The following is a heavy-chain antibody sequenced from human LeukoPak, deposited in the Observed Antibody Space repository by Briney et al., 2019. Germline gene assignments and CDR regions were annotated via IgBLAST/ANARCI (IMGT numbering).Heavy chain of an antibody. J-gene: IGHJ4*02. CDR1: GGSISSYY. Sequence: PSETLSLTCTVSGGSISSYYWGWIRQPPGKGLEWIGSIYYSGSTYYNPSLKSRLTISVDTSKNQFSLKLSSVTAADTAVYYCARHPGWPTVHFDYWGQGTLVTVSS. D-gene: IGHD4-17*01. V-gene: IGHV4-39*01. CDR3: ARHPGWPTVHFDY. CDR2: IYYSGST.